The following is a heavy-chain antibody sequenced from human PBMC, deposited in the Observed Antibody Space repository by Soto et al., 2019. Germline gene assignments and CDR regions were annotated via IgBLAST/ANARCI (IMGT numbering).Heavy chain of an antibody. V-gene: IGHV3-23*01. CDR3: AKVVARSIAAAGTGQFDY. J-gene: IGHJ4*02. Sequence: GGSLSLSCTASGFTFSSYAMSWVRQAPGKGLEWVSAISGSGGSTYYADSVKGRFTISRDNSKNTLYLQMNSLRAEDTAVYYCAKVVARSIAAAGTGQFDYWGQGTLVTVSS. D-gene: IGHD6-13*01. CDR2: ISGSGGST. CDR1: GFTFSSYA.